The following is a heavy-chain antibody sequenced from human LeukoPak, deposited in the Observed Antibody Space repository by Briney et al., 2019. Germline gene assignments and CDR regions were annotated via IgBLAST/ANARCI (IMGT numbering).Heavy chain of an antibody. V-gene: IGHV3-64*01. CDR3: ARDRSGGSCFDY. J-gene: IGHJ4*02. Sequence: GGSLRLSCAASGFTFSSYAMHWVRQAPGKGLEYVSAISSNGGSTYYANSVKGRFTISRDNSKNTLYLQMNSLRAEDTAVYYCARDRSGGSCFDYWGQGTLVTVSS. D-gene: IGHD2-15*01. CDR2: ISSNGGST. CDR1: GFTFSSYA.